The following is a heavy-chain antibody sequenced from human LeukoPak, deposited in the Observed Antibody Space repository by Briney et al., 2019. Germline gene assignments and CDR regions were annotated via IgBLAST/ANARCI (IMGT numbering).Heavy chain of an antibody. CDR3: ARVHYYDSSGYYALSRGWFDP. CDR2: IYYSGST. J-gene: IGHJ5*02. D-gene: IGHD3-22*01. CDR1: GGSISSSSYY. V-gene: IGHV4-31*03. Sequence: NPSETLSLTCTVSGGSISSSSYYWGWIRQHPGKGLEWIGYIYYSGSTYYNPSLKSRLTISVDTSKNQFSLKLSSVTAADTAVYYCARVHYYDSSGYYALSRGWFDPWGQGTLVTVSS.